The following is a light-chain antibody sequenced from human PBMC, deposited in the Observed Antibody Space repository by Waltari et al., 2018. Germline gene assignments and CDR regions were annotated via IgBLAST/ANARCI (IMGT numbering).Light chain of an antibody. CDR2: TAS. CDR1: QGIYNY. CDR3: QKYDSAPLWT. V-gene: IGKV1-27*01. Sequence: DIQMTQSPSSLSASVGDRVTITCRASQGIYNYLAWYLQKPGKVPKLLIYTASTLQSGVPARFSGNGSGTDFTLTISSLQPEDVATYYCQKYDSAPLWTFGQGTKVEIK. J-gene: IGKJ1*01.